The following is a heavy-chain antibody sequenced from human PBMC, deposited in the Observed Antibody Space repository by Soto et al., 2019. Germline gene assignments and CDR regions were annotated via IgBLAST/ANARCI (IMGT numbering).Heavy chain of an antibody. J-gene: IGHJ6*03. CDR1: GFTFSSYW. CDR3: ARGGAGYCTNGVCYTRGYYYYMDV. V-gene: IGHV3-7*01. Sequence: GGSLRLSCAASGFTFSSYWMSWVRQAPGKGLEWVANIKQDGSEKYYVDSVKGRFTISRDNAKNSLYLQMNGLRAEDTAVYYCARGGAGYCTNGVCYTRGYYYYMDVWGKGTTVTVSS. D-gene: IGHD2-8*01. CDR2: IKQDGSEK.